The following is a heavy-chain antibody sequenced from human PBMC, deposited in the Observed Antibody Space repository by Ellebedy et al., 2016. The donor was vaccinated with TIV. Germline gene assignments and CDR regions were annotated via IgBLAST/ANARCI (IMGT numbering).Heavy chain of an antibody. Sequence: SETLSLTXTVSGGSISRNYWSWIRQPPGKGLEWIGYIYYSGSTNYNPSLKSRVTISVDTSKNQFSLKVTSVTAADTAVYYCARFGSYWGQGTLVTVSS. CDR3: ARFGSY. V-gene: IGHV4-59*01. J-gene: IGHJ4*02. CDR2: IYYSGST. D-gene: IGHD3-10*01. CDR1: GGSISRNY.